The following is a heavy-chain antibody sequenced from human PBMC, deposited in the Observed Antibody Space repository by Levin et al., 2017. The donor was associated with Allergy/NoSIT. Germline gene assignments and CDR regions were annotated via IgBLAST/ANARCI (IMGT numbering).Heavy chain of an antibody. Sequence: PSETLSLTCTVSGVSLNSGDYYWSWIRQPPGTGLEWIGYVYHTGATYYNPSLKTRLTMSVATSKNQFSLNLNSVTVADTAVYYCGRGNRGIDYWGQGTLVTVSS. CDR1: GVSLNSGDYY. J-gene: IGHJ4*02. V-gene: IGHV4-30-4*01. CDR2: VYHTGAT. CDR3: GRGNRGIDY.